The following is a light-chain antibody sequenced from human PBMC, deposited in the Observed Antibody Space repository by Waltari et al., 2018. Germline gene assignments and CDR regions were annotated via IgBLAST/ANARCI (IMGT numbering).Light chain of an antibody. CDR3: QQYDNLPIT. CDR2: DAS. V-gene: IGKV1-33*01. Sequence: DIQMPQSPSSLSASVGDRVTITCQASQDITNYLNWYQQKPGKAPKLLIFDASNLATGVPSRFGGSGSGTDFTFTISDLQPEDFATYYCQQYDNLPITFGQGTRLEIK. J-gene: IGKJ5*01. CDR1: QDITNY.